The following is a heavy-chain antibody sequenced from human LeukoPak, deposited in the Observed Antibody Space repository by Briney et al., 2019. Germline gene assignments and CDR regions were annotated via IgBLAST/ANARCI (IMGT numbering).Heavy chain of an antibody. CDR2: ISYDGSNK. Sequence: GGSLRLSCAASGFTFSSYAMSWVRQAPGKGLEWVAVISYDGSNKYYADSVKGRFTISRDNSKNTLYLQMNSLRAEDTAVYYCAKDRDAITFGGVMDFDYWGQGTLVTVSS. CDR3: AKDRDAITFGGVMDFDY. D-gene: IGHD3-16*01. J-gene: IGHJ4*02. V-gene: IGHV3-30*18. CDR1: GFTFSSYA.